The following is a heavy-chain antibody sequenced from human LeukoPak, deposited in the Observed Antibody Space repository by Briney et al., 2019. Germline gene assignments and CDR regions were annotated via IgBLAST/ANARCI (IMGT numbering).Heavy chain of an antibody. CDR3: AMSTTVVTDAFDI. J-gene: IGHJ3*02. Sequence: GGSLRLSCAASGFTFSSYGMHWVRQAPGKGWEGVAVISYDGSNKYYADSVKGRFTISRDNSKNTLYLQMNSLRAEDTAVYYCAMSTTVVTDAFDIWGQGTMVTVSS. CDR1: GFTFSSYG. CDR2: ISYDGSNK. V-gene: IGHV3-30*03. D-gene: IGHD4-23*01.